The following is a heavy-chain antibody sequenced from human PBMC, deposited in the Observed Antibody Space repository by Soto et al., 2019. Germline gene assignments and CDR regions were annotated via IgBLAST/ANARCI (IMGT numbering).Heavy chain of an antibody. D-gene: IGHD1-7*01. Sequence: QAPLVQSGAEVKKPGASVKVSCKASGSIFTDFVIHWVRQAPGQRLEWMGCINAGSGDTKFSQKFQGRVTITRDTSATTAYMDLRSLISEDTAVYYCARGTVGTTGYGMDVWGQGTTVTVSS. CDR3: ARGTVGTTGYGMDV. CDR1: GSIFTDFV. J-gene: IGHJ6*02. CDR2: INAGSGDT. V-gene: IGHV1-3*01.